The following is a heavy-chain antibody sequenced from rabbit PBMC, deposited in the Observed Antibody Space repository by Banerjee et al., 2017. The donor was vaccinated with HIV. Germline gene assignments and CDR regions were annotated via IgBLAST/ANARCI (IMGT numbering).Heavy chain of an antibody. J-gene: IGHJ4*01. V-gene: IGHV1S40*01. CDR3: ARLCDDGASKL. CDR1: GFSFSSNYW. Sequence: QSLEESGGDLVKPGASLTLTCTASGFSFSSNYWMCWVRQAPGKGPEWIACIYNGDGSTYYVSWAKGRFTISRTSSTTVTLQMTSLTAADTATYFCARLCDDGASKLWGPGTLVTVS. D-gene: IGHD2-1*01. CDR2: IYNGDGST.